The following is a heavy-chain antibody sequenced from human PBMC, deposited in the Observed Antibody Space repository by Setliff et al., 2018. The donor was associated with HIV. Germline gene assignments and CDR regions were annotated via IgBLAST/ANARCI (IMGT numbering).Heavy chain of an antibody. CDR1: GFTLGDYG. V-gene: IGHV3-49*01. CDR3: SRAKFRQLTHGHFYYMDV. CDR2: STSPAYGGTI. Sequence: GGSLRLSCTTSGFTLGDYGVSWFRQAPGKGLEWVGFSTSPAYGGTIDYAASVRGRFTISRDGSRTIAYLHMTSLKTEDTAVYYCSRAKFRQLTHGHFYYMDVWGKGTAVTVSS. J-gene: IGHJ6*03. D-gene: IGHD1-1*01.